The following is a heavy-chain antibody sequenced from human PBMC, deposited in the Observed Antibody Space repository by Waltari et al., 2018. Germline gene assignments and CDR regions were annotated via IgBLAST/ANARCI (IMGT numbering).Heavy chain of an antibody. CDR1: GGSLSTNY. V-gene: IGHV4-4*07. Sequence: VQLQESGPGLVKFSETLSPNCDVFGGSLSTNYWSWIRQPAGKGLEWMGRINARGMNNYNPSLGSRVTMSIDRSKNQVSLRLAAVTAADTAVYYCARVSGYNWFDTWGQGILVTVSS. CDR2: INARGMN. J-gene: IGHJ5*02. D-gene: IGHD3-3*01. CDR3: ARVSGYNWFDT.